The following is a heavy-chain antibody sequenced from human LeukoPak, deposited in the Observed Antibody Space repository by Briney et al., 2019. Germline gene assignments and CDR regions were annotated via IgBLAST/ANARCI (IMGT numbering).Heavy chain of an antibody. CDR1: GASISSGDYL. CDR3: AREIVPAAEANAFDI. Sequence: PSETLSLTCTVSGASISSGDYLWSWIRQPPGKGLEWIGYIYYSGSTYYNPSLKSRVTISVDTSKNQFSLKLSSVTAADTAVYYCAREIVPAAEANAFDIWGQGTMVTVSS. V-gene: IGHV4-30-4*01. CDR2: IYYSGST. D-gene: IGHD2-2*01. J-gene: IGHJ3*02.